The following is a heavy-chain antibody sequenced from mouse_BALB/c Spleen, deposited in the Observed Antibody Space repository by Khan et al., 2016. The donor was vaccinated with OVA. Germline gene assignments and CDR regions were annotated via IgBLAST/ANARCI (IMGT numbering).Heavy chain of an antibody. V-gene: IGHV1-26*01. D-gene: IGHD2-14*01. CDR2: INPNTDNT. CDR1: GYSFTAYY. Sequence: VQLQQSGPDLVKTGASVKISCKASGYSFTAYYMNWVKLSHGKSLECIGSINPNTDNTNYNQKFKGKAILTVDTSSSTAYMELRSLTSEDSAVYFCARGYDFFAYWGQGTLVTVSA. J-gene: IGHJ3*01. CDR3: ARGYDFFAY.